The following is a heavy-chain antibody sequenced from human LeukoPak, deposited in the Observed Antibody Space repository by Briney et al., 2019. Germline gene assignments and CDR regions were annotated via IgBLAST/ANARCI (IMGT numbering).Heavy chain of an antibody. J-gene: IGHJ4*02. V-gene: IGHV3-74*01. CDR3: ARAPGQWEPVDY. CDR2: INSDGSST. D-gene: IGHD1-26*01. CDR1: GFTFSSYW. Sequence: GGSLRPSCAASGFTFSSYWMHWVRQAPGKGLVWVSRINSDGSSTSYADSVKGRFTISRDNAKNTLYLQMNSLRAEDTAVYYCARAPGQWEPVDYWGQGTLVTVSS.